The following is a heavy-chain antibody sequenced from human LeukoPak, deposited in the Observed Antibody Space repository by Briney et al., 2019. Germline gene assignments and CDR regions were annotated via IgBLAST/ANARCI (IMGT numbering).Heavy chain of an antibody. CDR1: GYSISSGYY. Sequence: SETLSLTCTVSGYSISSGYYCGWLRPPPGKGLEWIGSIFHSGKTYYNPSLKSRVTLSVATSKNQFPLKLSSVTATHTAAYYCARSKGDYSNYLPPRNFDYWGQGTLVTVSS. D-gene: IGHD4-11*01. CDR2: IFHSGKT. CDR3: ARSKGDYSNYLPPRNFDY. J-gene: IGHJ4*02. V-gene: IGHV4-38-2*02.